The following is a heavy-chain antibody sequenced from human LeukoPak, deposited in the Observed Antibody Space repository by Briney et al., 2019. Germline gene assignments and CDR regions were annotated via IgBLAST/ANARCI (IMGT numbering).Heavy chain of an antibody. D-gene: IGHD5-24*01. V-gene: IGHV3-48*04. CDR2: ISSSGSTI. CDR1: GFTFSNYN. CDR3: ARVGDGFYFDY. J-gene: IGHJ4*02. Sequence: PGGSLRLSCAASGFTFSNYNMIWVRQAPGKGLEWVSYISSSGSTIYYADSVKGRFTISRDNAKNSLYLQMNSLRAEDTAVYYCARVGDGFYFDYWGQGTLVTVSS.